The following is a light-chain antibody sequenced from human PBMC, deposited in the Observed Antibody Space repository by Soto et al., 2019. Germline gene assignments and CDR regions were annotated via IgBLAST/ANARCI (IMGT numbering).Light chain of an antibody. Sequence: DIQMTQSPSSLSSSVGDIFTITCQASQGISNYLNWYQQKPGKAPKLLIYDASNLETGVPSRFSGSGSGTDFTFTISSLQPEDIATYYCQQYDNLPLTFGGGTKVDIK. V-gene: IGKV1-33*01. CDR1: QGISNY. J-gene: IGKJ4*01. CDR3: QQYDNLPLT. CDR2: DAS.